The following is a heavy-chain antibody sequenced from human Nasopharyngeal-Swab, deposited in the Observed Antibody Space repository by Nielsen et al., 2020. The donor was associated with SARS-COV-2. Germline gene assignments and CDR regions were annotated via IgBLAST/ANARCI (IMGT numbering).Heavy chain of an antibody. Sequence: SETLSLTCTVSGGSISSSSYYWGWIRQPPGKGLEWIGSIYYSGRTYDNPTLKSRVTISGDTSKNQFSLKLTSVTAADTAVYDCARERGRGGSWNYYYYYMDVWDKGTTVTVSS. V-gene: IGHV4-39*07. CDR1: GGSISSSSYY. CDR2: IYYSGRT. J-gene: IGHJ6*03. D-gene: IGHD3-10*01. CDR3: ARERGRGGSWNYYYYYMDV.